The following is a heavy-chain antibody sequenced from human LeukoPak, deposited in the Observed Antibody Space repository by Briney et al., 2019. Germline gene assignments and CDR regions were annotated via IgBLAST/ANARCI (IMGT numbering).Heavy chain of an antibody. CDR2: ISGSGGST. Sequence: PGGSLRLSCVASGFTVSSNYMSWVRQAPGKGLEWVSAISGSGGSTYYADSVKGRFTISRDNSKNTLYLQMNSLRAEDTAVYYCAKDLGYGGNSYYGMDVWGQGTTVTVSS. CDR1: GFTVSSNY. CDR3: AKDLGYGGNSYYGMDV. J-gene: IGHJ6*02. V-gene: IGHV3-23*01. D-gene: IGHD4-23*01.